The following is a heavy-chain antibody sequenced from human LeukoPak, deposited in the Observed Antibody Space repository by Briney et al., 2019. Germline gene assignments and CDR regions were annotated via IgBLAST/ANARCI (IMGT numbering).Heavy chain of an antibody. CDR3: ARVGGGWRSSWFDP. CDR2: MSPKSGNT. V-gene: IGHV1-8*01. CDR1: GYTFTSYD. Sequence: ASVKVSCKASGYTFTSYDITWVRQVTGQGLEWMGWMSPKSGNTGYAQKFQGRVTMTRNTSIQTVYMELSSLRSEDTAVYYCARVGGGWRSSWFDPWGQGTLVTVSS. J-gene: IGHJ5*02. D-gene: IGHD6-19*01.